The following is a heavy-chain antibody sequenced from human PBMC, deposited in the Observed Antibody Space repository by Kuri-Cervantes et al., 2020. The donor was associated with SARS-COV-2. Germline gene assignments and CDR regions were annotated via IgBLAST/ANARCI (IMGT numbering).Heavy chain of an antibody. Sequence: SQTLSLTCAVYGGSFSGYYWSWIRQPPGKGLERIGEINHSGSTNYNPSLKSRVTISVDTSKNQFSLKLSSVTAADTAVYYCARVLWFGDPPDYWGQGTLVTVSS. J-gene: IGHJ4*02. V-gene: IGHV4-34*01. CDR1: GGSFSGYY. D-gene: IGHD3-10*01. CDR3: ARVLWFGDPPDY. CDR2: INHSGST.